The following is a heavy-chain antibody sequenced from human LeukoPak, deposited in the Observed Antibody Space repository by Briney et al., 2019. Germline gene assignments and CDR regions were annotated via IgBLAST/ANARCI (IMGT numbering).Heavy chain of an antibody. J-gene: IGHJ4*02. D-gene: IGHD6-13*01. V-gene: IGHV4-61*02. CDR1: GGSISSGGYY. Sequence: SETLSLTCRVSGGSISSGGYYWSWIRQPPGKGLEWIGRIYTSGSTNYNPSLKSRVTMSVDTSKNQFSLKLSSVTAADTAVYYCAREAAAGSFDYWGQGTLVTVSS. CDR2: IYTSGST. CDR3: AREAAAGSFDY.